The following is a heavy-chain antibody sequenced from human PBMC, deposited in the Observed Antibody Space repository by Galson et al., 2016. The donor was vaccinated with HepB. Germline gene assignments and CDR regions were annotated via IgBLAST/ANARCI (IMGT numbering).Heavy chain of an antibody. CDR2: IRSSGSSI. D-gene: IGHD3-3*01. J-gene: IGHJ3*02. CDR3: ASGGGLEWLYGAFDI. CDR1: GFTFSDYY. V-gene: IGHV3-11*01. Sequence: SLRLSCAASGFTFSDYYMSWIRQAPGKGLKWVSHIRSSGSSIYYADPVRGRFTISRDNAKKSLYLQMNSLGAEDTAVYYCASGGGLEWLYGAFDIWGQGTVVTVSS.